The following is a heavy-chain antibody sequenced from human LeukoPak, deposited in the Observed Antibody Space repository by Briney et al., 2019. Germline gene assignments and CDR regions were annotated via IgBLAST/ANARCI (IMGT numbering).Heavy chain of an antibody. CDR2: IYYSGST. Sequence: SSQTLSLTCTVSGGSISSGGYYWSWIRQHPGEGLEWIGYIYYSGSTYYNPSLKSRVTISVDTSKNQFSLKLSSVTAADTAVYYCARDRYYDILTGYPDYYYYGMDVWGQGTTVTVSS. V-gene: IGHV4-31*03. CDR1: GGSISSGGYY. D-gene: IGHD3-9*01. CDR3: ARDRYYDILTGYPDYYYYGMDV. J-gene: IGHJ6*02.